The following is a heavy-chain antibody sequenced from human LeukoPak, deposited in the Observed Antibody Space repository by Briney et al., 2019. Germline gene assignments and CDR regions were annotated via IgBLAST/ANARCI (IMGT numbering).Heavy chain of an antibody. CDR2: ISGSDPGT. J-gene: IGHJ4*02. D-gene: IGHD1-14*01. CDR3: AKQLRPDDY. CDR1: GFTFKNYA. V-gene: IGHV3-23*01. Sequence: GGSLRLSCVASGFTFKNYAMSWVRRVPGKGLEWVSAISGSDPGTYYADSVRGRFTISRDNSKNTLYLLMSRLRAQDAAIYYCAKQLRPDDYWGQGTLVTVSS.